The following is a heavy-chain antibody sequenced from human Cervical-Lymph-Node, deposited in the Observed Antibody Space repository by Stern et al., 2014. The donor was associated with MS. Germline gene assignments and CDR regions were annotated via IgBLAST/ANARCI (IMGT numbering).Heavy chain of an antibody. Sequence: QVTLRESGPALVKPTQTLTLTCTFSGFSLSTSGMCVSWIRQPPGKALEWLALIDWDDDKYYRTSLKTRLTISKDTSKNQVVLTMTNMDPVDTATYYCAHSGMYSGSISSFDSWGQGTLVTVSS. V-gene: IGHV2-70*01. CDR1: GFSLSTSGMC. CDR2: IDWDDDK. J-gene: IGHJ4*02. CDR3: AHSGMYSGSISSFDS. D-gene: IGHD3-10*01.